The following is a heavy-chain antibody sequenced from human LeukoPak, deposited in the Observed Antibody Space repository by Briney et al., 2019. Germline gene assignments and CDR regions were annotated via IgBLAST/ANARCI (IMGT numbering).Heavy chain of an antibody. V-gene: IGHV4-59*08. Sequence: PSETLSLTCAVSGGSISSYYWSWIRQPPGKGLEWVGYTYYSGSTNYNPSLKSRVTISVDTSKNKFSLKLSSVTAADTAVYYCATLYHASWYDGKYYYYGMDVWGQGTTVTVSS. CDR3: ATLYHASWYDGKYYYYGMDV. J-gene: IGHJ6*02. D-gene: IGHD6-13*01. CDR1: GGSISSYY. CDR2: TYYSGST.